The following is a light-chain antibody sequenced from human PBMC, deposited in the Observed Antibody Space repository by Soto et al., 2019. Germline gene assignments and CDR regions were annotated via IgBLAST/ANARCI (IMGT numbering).Light chain of an antibody. CDR1: TSDIGGYNY. J-gene: IGLJ1*01. V-gene: IGLV2-14*01. CDR3: SSYTSSSTHYV. Sequence: QSALTQPASVSGSPGQSITISCTGTTSDIGGYNYVSWYQQHPGKAPKLIIYEVTNRPSGVSNRFSGSKSGNTASLTISGLQAEDEADYYCSSYTSSSTHYVFGTGTQLNVL. CDR2: EVT.